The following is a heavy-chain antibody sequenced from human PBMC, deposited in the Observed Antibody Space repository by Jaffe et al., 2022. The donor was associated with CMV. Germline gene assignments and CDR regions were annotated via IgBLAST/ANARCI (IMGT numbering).Heavy chain of an antibody. CDR1: GFTFSSYA. V-gene: IGHV3-23*01. J-gene: IGHJ4*02. CDR2: ISGSGGST. CDR3: AKSRRVYSSSSGRWEFDY. Sequence: EVQLLESGGGLVQPGGSLRLSCAASGFTFSSYAMSWVRQAPGKGLEWVSAISGSGGSTYYADSVKGRFTISRDNSKNTLYLQMNSLRAEDTAVYYCAKSRRVYSSSSGRWEFDYWGQGTLVTVSS. D-gene: IGHD6-6*01.